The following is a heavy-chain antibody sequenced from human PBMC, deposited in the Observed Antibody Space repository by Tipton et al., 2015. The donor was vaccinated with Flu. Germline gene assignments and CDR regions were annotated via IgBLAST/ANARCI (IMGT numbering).Heavy chain of an antibody. CDR3: ARGVIRGDHSYGFDV. J-gene: IGHJ5*02. CDR1: DGSITGYY. CDR2: ISYTGRP. D-gene: IGHD2-21*01. Sequence: TLSLTCTVSDGSITGYYWSWIRRPPGKGLEYIGFISYTGRPNYNPSLKSRLAISLDASNHQFSLRLRSVSAADSAVYYCARGVIRGDHSYGFDVWGQGTLVTVSS. V-gene: IGHV4-59*01.